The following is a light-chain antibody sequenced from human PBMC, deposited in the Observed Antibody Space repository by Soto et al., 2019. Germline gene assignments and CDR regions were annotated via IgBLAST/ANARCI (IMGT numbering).Light chain of an antibody. CDR2: AAS. CDR1: QSISSY. CDR3: QQRRSWPTTIT. V-gene: IGKV1-39*01. Sequence: DIQSTQSPSSLSASVGDRVTITCRASQSISSYLNWYQQKPGKAPKLLIYAASSLQSGVPSRFSGSGSGTDFSLTISSLEPEDFAVYYCQQRRSWPTTITVGQATRLEIK. J-gene: IGKJ5*01.